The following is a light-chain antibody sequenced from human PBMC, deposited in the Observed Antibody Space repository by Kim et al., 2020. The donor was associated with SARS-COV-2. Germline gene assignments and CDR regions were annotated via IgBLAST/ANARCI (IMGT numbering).Light chain of an antibody. CDR2: END. Sequence: RFSISCSGGSSNIGRNYVYWYQHRPAPPPRLLIYENDQRPSGVPGRFSGSKSGTSASLAISGLRSEDEADYYCAACDNGLSVHYVFGTGTKVTVL. CDR3: AACDNGLSVHYV. CDR1: SSNIGRNY. J-gene: IGLJ1*01. V-gene: IGLV1-47*01.